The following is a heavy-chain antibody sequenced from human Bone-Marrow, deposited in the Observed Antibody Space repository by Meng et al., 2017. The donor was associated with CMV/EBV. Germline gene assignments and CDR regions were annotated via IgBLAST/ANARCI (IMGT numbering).Heavy chain of an antibody. V-gene: IGHV1-69*05. CDR2: IIPIFGTA. Sequence: SVKVSCKASGGTFCSYAISWVRQAPGQGLEWMGGIIPIFGTANYAQKFQGRVTITTDESTSTDYMELSSLRSEDTAVYYYARVEFGNYIPYYYYYYGMDVWGHGTTVIVSS. CDR3: ARVEFGNYIPYYYYYYGMDV. J-gene: IGHJ6*02. CDR1: GGTFCSYA. D-gene: IGHD4-11*01.